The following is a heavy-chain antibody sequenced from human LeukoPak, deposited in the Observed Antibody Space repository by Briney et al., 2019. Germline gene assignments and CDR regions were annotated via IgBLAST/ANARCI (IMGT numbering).Heavy chain of an antibody. Sequence: GGSLRLSCAASGFTFSSYAMHWVRQAPGKGLEWVAVIPYDGSNKYYADSVKGRFTISRDNSKNTLYLQMNSLRAEDTAVYYFARDQGAFDIWGQGTMVTVSS. J-gene: IGHJ3*02. CDR1: GFTFSSYA. V-gene: IGHV3-30-3*01. CDR3: ARDQGAFDI. CDR2: IPYDGSNK.